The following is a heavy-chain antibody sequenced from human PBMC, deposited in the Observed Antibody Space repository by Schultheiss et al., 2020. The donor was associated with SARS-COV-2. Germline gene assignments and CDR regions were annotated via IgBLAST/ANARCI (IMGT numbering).Heavy chain of an antibody. J-gene: IGHJ6*02. CDR3: ARAGWLIGYYYYGMDV. CDR2: INHSGST. D-gene: IGHD5-18*01. V-gene: IGHV4-34*01. Sequence: SQTLSLTCTVSGGSIRSYYWSWIRQPPGKGLEWIGEINHSGSTNYNPSLKSRVTISVDTSKNQFSLKLSSVTAADTAVYYCARAGWLIGYYYYGMDVWGQGTTVTVSS. CDR1: GGSIRSYY.